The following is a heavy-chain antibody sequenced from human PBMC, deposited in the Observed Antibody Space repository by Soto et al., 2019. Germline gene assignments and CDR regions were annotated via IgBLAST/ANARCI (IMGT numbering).Heavy chain of an antibody. CDR2: IIPILGIA. D-gene: IGHD2-8*01. Sequence: ASVKVSCKASGGTFSSYAISWVRQAPGQGLEWMGRIIPILGIANYAQKFQGRVTITADKSTSTAYMELSSLRSEDTAVYYCARDRNVLMVYAIDYWGQGTLVTVSS. CDR1: GGTFSSYA. CDR3: ARDRNVLMVYAIDY. J-gene: IGHJ4*02. V-gene: IGHV1-69*04.